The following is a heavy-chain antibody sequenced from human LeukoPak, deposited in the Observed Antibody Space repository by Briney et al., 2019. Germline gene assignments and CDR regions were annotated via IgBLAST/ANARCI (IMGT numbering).Heavy chain of an antibody. J-gene: IGHJ4*02. V-gene: IGHV4-39*01. CDR1: GGSISSSSYY. Sequence: PSETLSLTCSVSGGSISSSSYYWGWIRQPPGKGLEWIGSIYYSGSTYYNPSLKSRVTISVDTSKNQFSLKLSSVTAADTAVYYCAERSDSSSGTWGQGTLVTVSS. CDR3: AERSDSSSGT. CDR2: IYYSGST. D-gene: IGHD6-6*01.